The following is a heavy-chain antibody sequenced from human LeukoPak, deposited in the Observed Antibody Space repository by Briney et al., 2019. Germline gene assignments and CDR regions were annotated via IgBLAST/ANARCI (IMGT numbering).Heavy chain of an antibody. Sequence: PSETLSLTCTVSGGSISSYYWSWIRQPAVKGLEWIGRIYTSGSTNYNPSLKSRVTMSVDTSKNQFSLKLSSVTAADTAVYYCARAVATIRRGRLGCAFDIWGQGTMVTVSS. CDR1: GGSISSYY. D-gene: IGHD5-12*01. CDR2: IYTSGST. V-gene: IGHV4-4*07. J-gene: IGHJ3*02. CDR3: ARAVATIRRGRLGCAFDI.